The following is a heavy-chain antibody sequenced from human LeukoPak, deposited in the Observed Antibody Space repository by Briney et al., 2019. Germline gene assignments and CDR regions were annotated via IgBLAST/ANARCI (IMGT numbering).Heavy chain of an antibody. CDR3: AIITIFKGFDP. CDR2: INHSGST. J-gene: IGHJ5*02. Sequence: SETLSLTCAVYGGSFSGYYWSRIRQPPGKGLEWIGEINHSGSTNYNPSLKSRVTISVDTSKNQFSLKLSSVTAADTAVYYCAIITIFKGFDPWGQGTLVTVSS. V-gene: IGHV4-34*01. CDR1: GGSFSGYY. D-gene: IGHD3-3*01.